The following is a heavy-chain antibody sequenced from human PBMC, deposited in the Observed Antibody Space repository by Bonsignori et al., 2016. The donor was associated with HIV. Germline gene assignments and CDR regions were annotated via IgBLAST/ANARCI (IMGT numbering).Heavy chain of an antibody. D-gene: IGHD1-26*01. CDR1: GGSISSASHY. CDR2: IHHSGVT. J-gene: IGHJ4*02. Sequence: QLQLQESGPGLVKPSETLSLTCTVSGGSISSASHYWGWFRQPPGKGLEWLATIHHSGVTYYNPSLTSRLTISVDTSKNQFSLSLNAVTAADSAVYFCARVGAASQHLDCWGQGTLVTVS. CDR3: ARVGAASQHLDC. V-gene: IGHV4-39*01.